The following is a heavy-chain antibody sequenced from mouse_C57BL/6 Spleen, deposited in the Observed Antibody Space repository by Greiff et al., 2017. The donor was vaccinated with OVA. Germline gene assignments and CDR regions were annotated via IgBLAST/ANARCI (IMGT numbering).Heavy chain of an antibody. CDR3: ANNYYRNPYAMDD. CDR2: IDPSDSET. V-gene: IGHV1-52*01. Sequence: QVQLQQPGAELVRPGSSVKLSCKASGYTFTSYWMHWVKQRPIQGLEWIGNIDPSDSETHYNQKFKDKATLTVDKSSSTAYMQLSSLTSEDSAVYYCANNYYRNPYAMDDWGKGTSVTVSS. J-gene: IGHJ4*01. D-gene: IGHD1-1*01. CDR1: GYTFTSYW.